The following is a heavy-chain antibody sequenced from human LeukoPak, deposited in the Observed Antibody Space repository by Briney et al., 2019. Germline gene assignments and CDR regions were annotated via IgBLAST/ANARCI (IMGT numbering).Heavy chain of an antibody. J-gene: IGHJ4*02. Sequence: PGGSLRLSCAASGFTFSRYWMSWVRQAPGRGLEWVANIKQDGSEKYYVDSVKGRFTISRDNAKNSLYLQMNSLRAEDTAVFYCARDTLVVVSATSLFDYWGQGTLVTVSS. D-gene: IGHD2-15*01. CDR2: IKQDGSEK. V-gene: IGHV3-7*05. CDR3: ARDTLVVVSATSLFDY. CDR1: GFTFSRYW.